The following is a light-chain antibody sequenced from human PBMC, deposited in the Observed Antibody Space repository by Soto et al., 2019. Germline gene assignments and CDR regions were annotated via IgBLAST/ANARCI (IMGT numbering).Light chain of an antibody. CDR3: CSYAGSYIRDVI. CDR2: DVS. Sequence: QSALTQPRSVSGSPGQAVTISCTGTSSDVGGYDYVSWYQQHPGKAPKLMIYDVSKRPSGVPDRFSGSKSGNTASLTISGLQAEDEADYYCCSYAGSYIRDVIFGGGTKLTVL. V-gene: IGLV2-11*01. J-gene: IGLJ2*01. CDR1: SSDVGGYDY.